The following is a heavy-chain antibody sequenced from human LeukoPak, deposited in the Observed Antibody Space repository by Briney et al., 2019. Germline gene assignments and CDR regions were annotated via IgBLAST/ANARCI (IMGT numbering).Heavy chain of an antibody. D-gene: IGHD3-16*01. CDR3: ARDWDYYGMDV. J-gene: IGHJ6*02. V-gene: IGHV4-4*07. CDR1: GGSISSYY. Sequence: PLETLSLTCTVSGGSISSYYRSWTRQPAGKGLEWIGRIYTSGSTNYNPSLKSRVTMSVDTSKDQFSLKLSSVTAADTAVYYCARDWDYYGMDVWGQGTTVTVSS. CDR2: IYTSGST.